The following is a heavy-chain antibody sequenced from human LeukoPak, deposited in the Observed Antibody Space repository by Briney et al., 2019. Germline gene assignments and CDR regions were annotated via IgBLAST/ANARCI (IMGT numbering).Heavy chain of an antibody. CDR1: GGSFSSYA. Sequence: SVKVSCKASGGSFSSYAISWVRQAPGQGLEWMGRIIPILGIANYAQTFQGRVTITADKSTSTAYMELSSLRAEDTAVYYCAREGWFGQWLVPPTWEYWGQGTLVTVSS. CDR2: IIPILGIA. D-gene: IGHD6-19*01. CDR3: AREGWFGQWLVPPTWEY. V-gene: IGHV1-69*04. J-gene: IGHJ4*02.